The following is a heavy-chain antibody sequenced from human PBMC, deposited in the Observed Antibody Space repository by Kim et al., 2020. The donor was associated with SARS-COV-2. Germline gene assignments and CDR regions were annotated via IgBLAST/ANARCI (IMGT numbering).Heavy chain of an antibody. V-gene: IGHV3-66*01. CDR3: ARDRSSSFPLLGYYYGMDV. Sequence: GRFTISRDNSKNTLYLQMNSLRAEDTAVYYCARDRSSSFPLLGYYYGMDVWGQGTTVTVSS. J-gene: IGHJ6*02. D-gene: IGHD6-6*01.